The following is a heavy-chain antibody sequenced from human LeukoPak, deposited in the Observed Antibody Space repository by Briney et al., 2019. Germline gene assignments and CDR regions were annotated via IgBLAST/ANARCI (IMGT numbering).Heavy chain of an antibody. CDR2: IYYSGST. V-gene: IGHV4-59*12. CDR3: ARDPGDGGNSGGNRAFDI. J-gene: IGHJ3*02. D-gene: IGHD4-23*01. Sequence: PETLSLTCTVSGGSISSYYWSWIRPPPGKGLEWIGFIYYSGSTNYNPSLKSRVTISVDTSKNQFSLKLSSVTAADTAVYYCARDPGDGGNSGGNRAFDIWGQGTMVTVSS. CDR1: GGSISSYY.